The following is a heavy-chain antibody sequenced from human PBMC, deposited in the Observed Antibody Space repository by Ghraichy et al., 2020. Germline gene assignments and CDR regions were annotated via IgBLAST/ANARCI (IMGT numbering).Heavy chain of an antibody. D-gene: IGHD2-21*01. CDR1: GFTFSSYW. CDR2: IDNDGSRSI. Sequence: GGSLRLSCAASGFTFSSYWMHWVHQAPGKGLVWVSRIDNDGSRSIDYADSVKGRFTISRDNAKNTLYLQMNSLRAEDTAVYYCARDYSPGYFDVWGRGTLVTVSS. CDR3: ARDYSPGYFDV. V-gene: IGHV3-74*01. J-gene: IGHJ2*01.